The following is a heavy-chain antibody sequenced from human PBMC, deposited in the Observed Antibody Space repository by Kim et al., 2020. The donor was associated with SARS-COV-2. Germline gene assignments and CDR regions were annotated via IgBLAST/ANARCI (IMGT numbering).Heavy chain of an antibody. J-gene: IGHJ6*02. V-gene: IGHV3-11*01. CDR2: ISSSGSTI. CDR3: AREDGDYGYYYYGMDV. Sequence: GGSLRLSCAASGFTFSDYYMSWIRQAPGKGLEWVSYISSSGSTIYYADSVKGRFTISRDNAKNSLYLQMNSLRAEDTAVYYCAREDGDYGYYYYGMDVWGQGTTVTVSS. CDR1: GFTFSDYY. D-gene: IGHD4-17*01.